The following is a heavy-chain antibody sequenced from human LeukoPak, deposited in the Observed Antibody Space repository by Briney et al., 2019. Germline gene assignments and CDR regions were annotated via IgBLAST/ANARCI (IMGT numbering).Heavy chain of an antibody. J-gene: IGHJ4*02. CDR2: MNSNGGNT. Sequence: ASVKVSCRASGYTVTNYDLIWVRQVTGQGLEWMGWMNSNGGNTDYAQKFQGRVTMTRNTSISTAYIELRSLTPEDTAVYYCATVGDSGSGTYCDYWGQGTQVTVFS. CDR3: ATVGDSGSGTYCDY. V-gene: IGHV1-8*01. D-gene: IGHD3-10*01. CDR1: GYTVTNYD.